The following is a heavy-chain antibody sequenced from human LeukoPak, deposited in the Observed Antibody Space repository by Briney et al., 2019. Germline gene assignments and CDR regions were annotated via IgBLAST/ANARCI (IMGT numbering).Heavy chain of an antibody. Sequence: GASVKFSCKASGYTFTSYAMHWVRQAPGQRLEWMGWINAGNGNTKYSQKFQGRVTITRDTSASTAYMELSSLRSEDTAVYYCARRGGYCSGGSCYWDDAFDIWGQGTMVTVSS. V-gene: IGHV1-3*01. CDR3: ARRGGYCSGGSCYWDDAFDI. J-gene: IGHJ3*02. CDR2: INAGNGNT. D-gene: IGHD2-15*01. CDR1: GYTFTSYA.